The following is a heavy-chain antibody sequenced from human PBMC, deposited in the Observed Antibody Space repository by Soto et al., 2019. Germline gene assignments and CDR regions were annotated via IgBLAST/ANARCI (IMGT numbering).Heavy chain of an antibody. CDR2: NIPILDIP. V-gene: IGHV1-69*02. Sequence: QVQLVQSGAEVKKPGSSVKVSCKASGGTFSRYTFTWVRQAPGQGLEWMGRNIPILDIPNYAQNFQGRVTITADKSTSTAYMELSSLRSDDTAVYYCASHFTGVLVLGTSPPGGDNYGWDVWGQGTTVTVSS. CDR1: GGTFSRYT. J-gene: IGHJ6*02. D-gene: IGHD2-8*02. CDR3: ASHFTGVLVLGTSPPGGDNYGWDV.